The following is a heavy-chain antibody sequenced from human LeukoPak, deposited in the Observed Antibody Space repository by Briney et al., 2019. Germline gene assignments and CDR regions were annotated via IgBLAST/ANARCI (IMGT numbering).Heavy chain of an antibody. CDR1: GFTFSSYS. Sequence: PGGSLRLSCAASGFTFSSYSMNWVRQAPGKGLEWVSAISGSGGSTYYADSVKGRFTISRDNSKNTLYLQMNSLRAEDTAVYYCAREMAAAGTSPLGYWGQGTLVTVSS. D-gene: IGHD6-13*01. CDR3: AREMAAAGTSPLGY. V-gene: IGHV3-23*01. CDR2: ISGSGGST. J-gene: IGHJ4*02.